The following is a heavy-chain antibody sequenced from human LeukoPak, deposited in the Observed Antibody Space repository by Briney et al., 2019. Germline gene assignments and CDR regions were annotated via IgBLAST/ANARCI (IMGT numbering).Heavy chain of an antibody. Sequence: GASVKVSCKVSGYTLTELSMHWVRQAPGKGLEWMGGFDPEDGETIYAQKFQGRVTMTEDTSTDTAYMELSSLRSEDTAVYYCATDLMIVPRQGYWGQGTLVTVSS. J-gene: IGHJ4*02. CDR1: GYTLTELS. CDR2: FDPEDGET. V-gene: IGHV1-24*01. D-gene: IGHD3-22*01. CDR3: ATDLMIVPRQGY.